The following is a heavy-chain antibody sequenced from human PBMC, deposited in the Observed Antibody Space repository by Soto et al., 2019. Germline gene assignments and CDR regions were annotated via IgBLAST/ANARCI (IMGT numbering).Heavy chain of an antibody. CDR3: ARALYYYDSSGYSPSGYSLYGMDV. V-gene: IGHV1-3*01. D-gene: IGHD3-22*01. Sequence: ASVKVSCKASGYTFTSYAMHWVRQAPGQRLEWMGWINAGNGNTKYSQKFQGRVTMTRNTSISTAYMELSSLRSGDTAVYYCARALYYYDSSGYSPSGYSLYGMDVWGQGTTVTVSS. CDR2: INAGNGNT. J-gene: IGHJ6*02. CDR1: GYTFTSYA.